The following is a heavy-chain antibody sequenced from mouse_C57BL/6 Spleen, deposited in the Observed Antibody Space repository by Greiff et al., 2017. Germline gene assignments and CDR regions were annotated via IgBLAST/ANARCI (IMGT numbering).Heavy chain of an antibody. CDR1: GFTFSSYG. D-gene: IGHD4-1*02. CDR3: ARGSTGLYAMDY. CDR2: ISSGGSYT. Sequence: EVQGVESGGDLVKPGGSLKLSCAASGFTFSSYGMSWVRQTPDKRLEWVATISSGGSYTYYPDSVKGRFTISRDNAKNTLYLQMSSLKSEDTAMYYCARGSTGLYAMDYWGQGTSVTVSS. V-gene: IGHV5-6*01. J-gene: IGHJ4*01.